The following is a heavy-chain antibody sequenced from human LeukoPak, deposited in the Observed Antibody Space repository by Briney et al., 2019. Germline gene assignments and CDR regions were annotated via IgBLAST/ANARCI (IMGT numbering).Heavy chain of an antibody. J-gene: IGHJ4*02. CDR1: GGSISSGGYY. V-gene: IGHV4-31*03. CDR3: ARGVAGRSDVVVVPAAPGGSWYPFDY. Sequence: SETLSLTCTVSGGSISSGGYYWSWIRQHPGKGLEWIGYIYYSGSTYYNPSLKSRVTISVDTSKNQFSLKLSSVTAADTAVYYCARGVAGRSDVVVVPAAPGGSWYPFDYWGQGTLVTVSS. CDR2: IYYSGST. D-gene: IGHD2-2*01.